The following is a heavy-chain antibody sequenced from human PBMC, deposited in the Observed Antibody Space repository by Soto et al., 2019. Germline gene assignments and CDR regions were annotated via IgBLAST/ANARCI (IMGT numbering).Heavy chain of an antibody. CDR3: AGDYDAFDI. CDR1: GFTFSSYG. J-gene: IGHJ3*02. Sequence: QVQLVESGGGVVQPGRSLRLSCAASGFTFSSYGMHWVLQAPGKGLEWVAVISYDGSNKYYADSVKGRFTISRDNSKNRLYLQMNSLRAEDTAVYYCAGDYDAFDIWGQGTMVTVSS. D-gene: IGHD4-17*01. CDR2: ISYDGSNK. V-gene: IGHV3-30*03.